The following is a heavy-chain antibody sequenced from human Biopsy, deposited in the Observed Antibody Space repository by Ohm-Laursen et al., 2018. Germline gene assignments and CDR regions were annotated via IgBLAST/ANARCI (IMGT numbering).Heavy chain of an antibody. Sequence: ASVKVSCKTSGYAFDTDGITWVRQAPGQGLEWMGWVSGYNGNTNYAQKLQGRVTMTIDTSTSTVYMELRSLRSEDTAVYYCVLASFDYWGQGTLVTVSS. CDR3: VLASFDY. CDR2: VSGYNGNT. CDR1: GYAFDTDG. V-gene: IGHV1-18*01. J-gene: IGHJ4*02.